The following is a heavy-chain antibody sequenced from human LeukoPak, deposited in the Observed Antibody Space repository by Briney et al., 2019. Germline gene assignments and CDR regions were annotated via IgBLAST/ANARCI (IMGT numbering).Heavy chain of an antibody. CDR2: IYYSGST. J-gene: IGHJ4*02. D-gene: IGHD6-19*01. CDR1: GGSISTYY. V-gene: IGHV4-59*08. Sequence: SETLSLTCSVSGGSISTYYWSWIRQPPGKGLEWIGYIYYSGSTNYNPSLKSRVTISVDTSKSQFSLKLSYVTSADTAVYYCARQMGIAVAGVFDYWGQGALVTVSS. CDR3: ARQMGIAVAGVFDY.